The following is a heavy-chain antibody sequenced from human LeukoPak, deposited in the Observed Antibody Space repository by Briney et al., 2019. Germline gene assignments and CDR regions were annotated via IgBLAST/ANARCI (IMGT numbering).Heavy chain of an antibody. V-gene: IGHV1-69*13. D-gene: IGHD3-3*01. CDR3: AGPQDDFWSGYYPPHYYYYMDV. CDR2: IIPIFGTA. J-gene: IGHJ6*03. Sequence: GASVKVSCKASGYTFTSYYMHWVRQAPGRGLEWMGGIIPIFGTANYAQKFQGRVTITADESTSTAYMELSSLRSEDTAVYYCAGPQDDFWSGYYPPHYYYYMDVWGKGTTVTVSS. CDR1: GYTFTSYY.